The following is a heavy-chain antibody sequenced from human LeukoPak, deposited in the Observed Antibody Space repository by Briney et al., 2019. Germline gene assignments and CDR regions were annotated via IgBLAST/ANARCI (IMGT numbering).Heavy chain of an antibody. CDR3: ASGKYFYDDSASINRASRTAPDT. CDR2: VYKSGQI. V-gene: IGHV4-59*01. Sequence: GSLRLSCAASGFTFSSYSMNWVRQAPGKGLEWLAYVYKSGQIDYNSSLRSRLFVSVDRSKTQFSLRLRSVTAADTAVYYCASGKYFYDDSASINRASRTAPDTWAQGTMVTVSS. J-gene: IGHJ3*02. D-gene: IGHD3-3*01. CDR1: GFTFSSYS.